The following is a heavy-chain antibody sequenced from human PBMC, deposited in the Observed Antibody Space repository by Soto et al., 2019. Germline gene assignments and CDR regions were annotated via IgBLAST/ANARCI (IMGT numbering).Heavy chain of an antibody. Sequence: QVQLVQSGAEVKKPGSSVRVSCKASGGTLNSYTISWVRQAPGQGLEWMGGIIPVFGTTDYAEKFQGRVTITGDQTTGTAYLDLFSLRSEDTAIYYCTISNSYGRGDFWGQGTLVTVSS. CDR3: TISNSYGRGDF. CDR1: GGTLNSYT. V-gene: IGHV1-69*01. J-gene: IGHJ4*02. D-gene: IGHD4-17*01. CDR2: IIPVFGTT.